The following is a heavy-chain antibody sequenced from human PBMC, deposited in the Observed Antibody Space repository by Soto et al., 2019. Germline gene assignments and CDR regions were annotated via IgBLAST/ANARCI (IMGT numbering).Heavy chain of an antibody. CDR1: GDSISNYY. CDR3: ARRQNWNYIFDN. CDR2: SYYSGST. Sequence: SETLSLTCTVSGDSISNYYWSWIRQSPGKGLEWIGCSYYSGSTNYNPSLKSRVTMSIDASKTRFSLRLRSVTAADTAVYYCARRQNWNYIFDNWGQGTPVTVSS. J-gene: IGHJ4*02. D-gene: IGHD1-7*01. V-gene: IGHV4-59*01.